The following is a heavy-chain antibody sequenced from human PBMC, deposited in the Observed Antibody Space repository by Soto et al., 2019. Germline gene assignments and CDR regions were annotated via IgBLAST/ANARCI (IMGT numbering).Heavy chain of an antibody. Sequence: ASVKVSCKASGYTFTSYDINWVRQATGQGLEWMGWMNPNSGNTGYAQKFQGRVTMTRNTSISTAYMELSSLRSEDTAVYYCARVYRSGYYYGSGINDAFDIWGQGTMVTVSS. CDR2: MNPNSGNT. V-gene: IGHV1-8*01. CDR3: ARVYRSGYYYGSGINDAFDI. J-gene: IGHJ3*02. D-gene: IGHD3-10*01. CDR1: GYTFTSYD.